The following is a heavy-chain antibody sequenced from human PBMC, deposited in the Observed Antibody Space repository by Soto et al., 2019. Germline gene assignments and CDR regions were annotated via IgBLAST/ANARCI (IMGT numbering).Heavy chain of an antibody. CDR3: ASHDCRGGSGYGWFDP. D-gene: IGHD2-15*01. Sequence: QLQLQESGPGLVKPSETLSLTCTVSGGSISSSSYYWGWIRQPPGKGLEWIGSIYYSGSTYYNPSLKSRVTISVDTSKNQFSLKLSSVTAADTAVYYCASHDCRGGSGYGWFDPWGQGTLVTVSS. V-gene: IGHV4-39*01. J-gene: IGHJ5*02. CDR1: GGSISSSSYY. CDR2: IYYSGST.